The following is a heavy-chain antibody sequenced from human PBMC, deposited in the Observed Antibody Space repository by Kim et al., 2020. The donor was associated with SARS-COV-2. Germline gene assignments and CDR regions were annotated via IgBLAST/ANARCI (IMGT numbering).Heavy chain of an antibody. J-gene: IGHJ4*02. CDR1: GGSISSSSYY. V-gene: IGHV4-39*01. Sequence: SETLSLTCTVSGGSISSSSYYWVWLRQAPGKGLEWIGSSHYSGSTYYNPSLKSRVIISVDTSKNQFSLKLNSVTAADASVYYWARGTSMSGGDWGQGT. D-gene: IGHD6-6*01. CDR3: ARGTSMSGGD. CDR2: SHYSGST.